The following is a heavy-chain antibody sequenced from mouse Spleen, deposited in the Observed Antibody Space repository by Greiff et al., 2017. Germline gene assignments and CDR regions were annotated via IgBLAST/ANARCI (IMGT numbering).Heavy chain of an antibody. CDR2: INPNNGGT. Sequence: VQLQQSGPELVKPGASVKIPCKASGYTFTDYNMDWVKQSHGKSLEWIGDINPNNGGTIYNQKFKGKATLTVDKSSSTAYMELRSLTSEDTAVYYCARLMITTFAYWGQGTLVTVSA. J-gene: IGHJ3*01. CDR3: ARLMITTFAY. V-gene: IGHV1-18*01. CDR1: GYTFTDYN. D-gene: IGHD2-4*01.